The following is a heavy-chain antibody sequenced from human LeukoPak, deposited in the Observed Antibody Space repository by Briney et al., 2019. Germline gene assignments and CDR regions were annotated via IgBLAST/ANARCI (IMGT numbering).Heavy chain of an antibody. D-gene: IGHD1-26*01. Sequence: SETLSLTCTVSGGSISSYYWGWIRQPPGKGLEWIGSIYYNGNTYYNPSLKSRVTISVDTSKNQFSLKLSSVTAADTAVYYCARAFGTYQYYFDYWGQGTLVAVSS. J-gene: IGHJ4*02. CDR1: GGSISSYY. CDR3: ARAFGTYQYYFDY. CDR2: IYYNGNT. V-gene: IGHV4-39*07.